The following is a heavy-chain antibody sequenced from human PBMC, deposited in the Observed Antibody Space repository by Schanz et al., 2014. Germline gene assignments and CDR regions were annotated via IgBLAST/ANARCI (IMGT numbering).Heavy chain of an antibody. CDR1: GYTFTSSG. D-gene: IGHD6-19*01. CDR3: ARGLVRYFAY. V-gene: IGHV1-2*06. J-gene: IGHJ4*02. CDR2: IYPNSGGT. Sequence: QVQLVQSGAEVKKPGASVKVSCKASGYTFTSSGFSWVRQAPGQGLEWMGRIYPNSGGTNLAQKFQGRVTMTGDTSISTAYMELSRLRSDDTAVYYCARGLVRYFAYWGQGTLVTVSS.